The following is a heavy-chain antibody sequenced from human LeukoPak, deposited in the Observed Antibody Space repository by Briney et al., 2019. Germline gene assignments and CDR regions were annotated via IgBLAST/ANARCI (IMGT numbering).Heavy chain of an antibody. CDR3: ARGASVVAGSDDAFDI. V-gene: IGHV3-21*01. CDR1: GFTFSRNS. Sequence: GGSLRLSCAASGFTFSRNSMNWVRQAPGKGLEWVSSISTSCSYIYYADSVKGRFTISRDNAKNSLYLQMNSLRVDDTAVYYCARGASVVAGSDDAFDIWGQGTMVTVSS. J-gene: IGHJ3*02. CDR2: ISTSCSYI. D-gene: IGHD6-19*01.